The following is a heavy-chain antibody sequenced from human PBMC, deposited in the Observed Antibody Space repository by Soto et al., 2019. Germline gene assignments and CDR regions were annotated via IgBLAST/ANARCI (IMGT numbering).Heavy chain of an antibody. CDR2: ISSDGVNT. J-gene: IGHJ3*01. CDR1: GFTFSGDA. CDR3: VARGSAFDL. D-gene: IGHD3-10*01. V-gene: IGHV3-64D*08. Sequence: GGSLRLSCSASGFTFSGDAVHWVRQAPGKGLESVSGISSDGVNTYYADSVKGRFTISRDNSKNTLYLQMRSLRPEDTAVFYCVARGSAFDLWGRGTVVTVSS.